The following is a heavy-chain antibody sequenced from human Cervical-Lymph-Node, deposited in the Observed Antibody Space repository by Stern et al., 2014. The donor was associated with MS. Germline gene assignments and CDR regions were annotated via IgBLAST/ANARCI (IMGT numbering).Heavy chain of an antibody. CDR2: KNPNSGTT. CDR1: GYLFSSYD. V-gene: IGHV1-8*01. Sequence: MQLVDSGAEVKKPGASVQVSCKVSGYLFSSYDIIWVRQAPGQGLAWMGWKNPNSGTTGYAQKFPGRVTMTGNISTSTAYMELSSLRSEDTAVYDCARGPRRTLIEVSTPPDYWGQGTLVTVSS. CDR3: ARGPRRTLIEVSTPPDY. D-gene: IGHD3-22*01. J-gene: IGHJ4*02.